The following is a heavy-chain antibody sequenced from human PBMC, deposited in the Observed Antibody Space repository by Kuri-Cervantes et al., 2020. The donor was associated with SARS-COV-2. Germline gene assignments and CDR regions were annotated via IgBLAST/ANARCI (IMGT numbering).Heavy chain of an antibody. J-gene: IGHJ4*02. CDR3: ARQGDGGFRAVAGTTEWGY. CDR1: GGSISSSSYY. D-gene: IGHD6-19*01. V-gene: IGHV4-39*01. Sequence: SETLSLTCTVSGGSISSSSYYWGWIRQPPGKGLKWIGSIYYSGSTYYNPSLKSRVTISVDTSKNQFSLKLSSVTAADTAVYYCARQGDGGFRAVAGTTEWGYWGQGTLVTVSS. CDR2: IYYSGST.